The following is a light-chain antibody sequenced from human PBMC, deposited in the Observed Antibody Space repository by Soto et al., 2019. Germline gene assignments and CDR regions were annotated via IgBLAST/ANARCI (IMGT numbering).Light chain of an antibody. CDR1: SSDVGGYNY. CDR2: EVS. Sequence: QSVLTQPPSMSGSLGQSITISYTGTSSDVGGYNYVSWYQHHPGKAPKVMIYEVSNRPSGVSNRFSGSKSGNTASLTISGLQAEDEADYYCSSYTNTITFYVFGTGTKVTVL. J-gene: IGLJ1*01. V-gene: IGLV2-14*01. CDR3: SSYTNTITFYV.